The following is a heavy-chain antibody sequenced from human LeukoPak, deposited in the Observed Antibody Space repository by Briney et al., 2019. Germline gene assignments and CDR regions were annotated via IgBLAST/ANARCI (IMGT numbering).Heavy chain of an antibody. CDR2: INHSGST. CDR3: ARVGLLLDY. V-gene: IGHV4-34*01. CDR1: GGSFSGYY. D-gene: IGHD2-21*02. Sequence: SETLSLTCAVYGGSFSGYYWSWIRQPPGKGLEWIGEINHSGSTNYNPSLKSRVTISVDTSKNQFSLNVSSVTAADTAVYYCARVGLLLDYWGQGTLVTVSS. J-gene: IGHJ4*02.